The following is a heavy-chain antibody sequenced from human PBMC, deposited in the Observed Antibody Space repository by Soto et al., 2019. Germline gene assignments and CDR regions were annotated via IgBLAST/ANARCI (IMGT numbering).Heavy chain of an antibody. CDR2: INHSGST. V-gene: IGHV4-34*01. J-gene: IGHJ4*02. CDR3: ARGPTYYYDSSGYYYAYYFDY. CDR1: GGSFSGYY. D-gene: IGHD3-22*01. Sequence: PSETLSLTCAVYGGSFSGYYWSWIRQPPGKGLEWIGEINHSGSTNYNPSLKSRVTISVDTSKNQFSLKLSSVTAADTAVYYCARGPTYYYDSSGYYYAYYFDYWGQGTLVTVSS.